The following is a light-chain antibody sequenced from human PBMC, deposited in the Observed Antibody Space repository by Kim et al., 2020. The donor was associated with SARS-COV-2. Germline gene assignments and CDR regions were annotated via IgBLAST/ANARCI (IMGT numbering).Light chain of an antibody. CDR3: QVWNRSSDHLV. CDR2: YDD. Sequence: VSVAPGEAATIPCEGYKIGVISVHWYQQRPGQAPLLVIYYDDDRPSGIPERFSGSNSGNTATLTIDRVGAGDEADYYCQVWNRSSDHLVFGGGTQLTVL. J-gene: IGLJ2*01. CDR1: KIGVIS. V-gene: IGLV3-21*04.